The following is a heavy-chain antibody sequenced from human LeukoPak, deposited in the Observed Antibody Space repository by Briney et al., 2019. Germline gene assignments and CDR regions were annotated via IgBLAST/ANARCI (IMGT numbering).Heavy chain of an antibody. J-gene: IGHJ4*02. Sequence: GGSLRLSCAASGFTFSTYAMAWFRQAPGKGLEWVSSVNDRGGDAYYADSVKCRFTISRDSSQNTLFLQMNSLRAGDTATYFCVKRPSEPCRDGGWYFDSWGEGTLVTVSS. V-gene: IGHV3-23*01. CDR1: GFTFSTYA. CDR3: VKRPSEPCRDGGWYFDS. D-gene: IGHD2-8*01. CDR2: VNDRGGDA.